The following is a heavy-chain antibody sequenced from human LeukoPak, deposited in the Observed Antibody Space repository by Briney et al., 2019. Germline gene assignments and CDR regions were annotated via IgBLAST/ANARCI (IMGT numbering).Heavy chain of an antibody. CDR3: ARDTRGYVSQTFDI. J-gene: IGHJ3*02. D-gene: IGHD5-18*01. V-gene: IGHV1-18*01. CDR1: GYTFNTYG. Sequence: ASVKVSCKASGYTFNTYGISWVRQAPGQGLEWMGWISAYNANINYAQKLQGRVTMTTDTSTSTAYMELRSLRSDDTAVYYCARDTRGYVSQTFDIWGQGTMVTVSS. CDR2: ISAYNANI.